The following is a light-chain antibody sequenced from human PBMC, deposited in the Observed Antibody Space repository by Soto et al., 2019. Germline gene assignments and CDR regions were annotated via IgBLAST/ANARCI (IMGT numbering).Light chain of an antibody. J-gene: IGLJ2*01. V-gene: IGLV3-21*04. CDR1: NIGSKS. Sequence: SYELTQPPSVSVAPGKTARITCGGNNIGSKSVHWYQQKPGHAPVLVIYYDSDRPSGIPERVSGSNSGNTATLTISRVEDGDEAEYYCQVWDSSSDLVVFGGGTQLTVL. CDR3: QVWDSSSDLVV. CDR2: YDS.